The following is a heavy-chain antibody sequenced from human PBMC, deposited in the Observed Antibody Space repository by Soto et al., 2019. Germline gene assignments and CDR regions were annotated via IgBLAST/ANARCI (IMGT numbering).Heavy chain of an antibody. CDR3: ARANSGYDSMLDY. V-gene: IGHV4-4*02. D-gene: IGHD5-12*01. Sequence: PSETLSLTCTVSGGSISSSNWWSWVRQPPGKGLEWIGEIYHSGSTNYNPSLKSRVTISVDKSKNQFSLKLSSVTAADTAVYYCARANSGYDSMLDYWGQGTLVTVSS. CDR2: IYHSGST. CDR1: GGSISSSNW. J-gene: IGHJ4*02.